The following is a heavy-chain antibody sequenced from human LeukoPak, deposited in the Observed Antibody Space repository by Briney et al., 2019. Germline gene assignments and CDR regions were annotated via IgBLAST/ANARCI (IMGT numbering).Heavy chain of an antibody. J-gene: IGHJ4*02. V-gene: IGHV3-64*01. Sequence: QTGGSLRLSCAASGFSLTDYAMQWVRQAPGKGREYIATLSHHGDRTSYVNPVEGRFTVPRDNSKNIMYLQMGSLRVENTAVYYCARDSIGSYDYWGQGTLVTVSS. CDR1: GFSLTDYA. CDR2: LSHHGDRT. CDR3: ARDSIGSYDY. D-gene: IGHD1-26*01.